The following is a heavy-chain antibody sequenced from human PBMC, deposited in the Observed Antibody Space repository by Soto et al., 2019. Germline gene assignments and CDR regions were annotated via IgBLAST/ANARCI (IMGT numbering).Heavy chain of an antibody. J-gene: IGHJ6*02. CDR2: IDWDDDK. V-gene: IGHV2-70*01. CDR1: GFSLSTSGMC. Sequence: GPTLVNPTQTLTLTCTFSGFSLSTSGMCVSWIRQPPGKALEWLALIDWDDDKYYSTSLKTRLTISKDTSKNQVVLTMTNMEPVDTATYYCARTYYYDSSGQYRGGYYYGMDVWGQGTTVTVSS. CDR3: ARTYYYDSSGQYRGGYYYGMDV. D-gene: IGHD3-22*01.